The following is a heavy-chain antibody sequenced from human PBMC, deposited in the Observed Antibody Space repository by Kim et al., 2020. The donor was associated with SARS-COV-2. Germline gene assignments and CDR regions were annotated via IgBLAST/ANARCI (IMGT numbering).Heavy chain of an antibody. CDR3: ARGGFYGDYTRVLDY. J-gene: IGHJ4*02. CDR2: IYHSGST. Sequence: SETLSLTCAVSGGSISSGGYSWSWIRQPPGKGLEWIGYIYHSGSTYYNPSLKSRVTISVDRSKNQFSLKLSSVTAADTAVYYCARGGFYGDYTRVLDYWGQGTLVTVSS. D-gene: IGHD4-17*01. V-gene: IGHV4-30-2*01. CDR1: GGSISSGGYS.